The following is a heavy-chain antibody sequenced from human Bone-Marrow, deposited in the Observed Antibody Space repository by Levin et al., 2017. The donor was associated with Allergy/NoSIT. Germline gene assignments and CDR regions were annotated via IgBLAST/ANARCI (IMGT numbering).Heavy chain of an antibody. J-gene: IGHJ4*02. D-gene: IGHD1-26*01. CDR1: GGSFSSYY. CDR2: IYYSGST. CDR3: ASQPYSGSYLSPLRYFDY. Sequence: MASETLSLTCTVSGGSFSSYYWSWIRQPPGKGLEWIGYIYYSGSTNYNPSLKSRVTILVDTSKNQFSLKLSSVTAADTAVYYCASQPYSGSYLSPLRYFDYWGQGTLVTVSS. V-gene: IGHV4-59*08.